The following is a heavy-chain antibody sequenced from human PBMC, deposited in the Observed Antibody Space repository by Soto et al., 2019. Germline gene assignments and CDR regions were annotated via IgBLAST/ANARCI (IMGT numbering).Heavy chain of an antibody. V-gene: IGHV1-69*01. CDR1: GGTFSSYA. Sequence: QVQLVQSGAEVKKPGSSVKVSCKASGGTFSSYAISWVRQAPGQGLEWMGGIIPIFGTANYAQKFQGRVTSTADESTSTAYMELSSLRSEDTAVYYCARRRYSGYDLVWGMDVWGQGTTVTVSS. D-gene: IGHD5-12*01. CDR2: IIPIFGTA. CDR3: ARRRYSGYDLVWGMDV. J-gene: IGHJ6*02.